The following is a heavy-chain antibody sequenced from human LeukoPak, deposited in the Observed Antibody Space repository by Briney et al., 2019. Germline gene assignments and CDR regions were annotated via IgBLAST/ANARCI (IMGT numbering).Heavy chain of an antibody. Sequence: GGSLRLSCAASGFTFTDFYMTWIRQAPGKGLQWVAYISDSGTTVDCADSVKGRFSISRDNTENSLYLQMNSLRVEDTGFYYCARDVGADFWGQGTLVTVSS. CDR1: GFTFTDFY. CDR2: ISDSGTTV. J-gene: IGHJ4*02. V-gene: IGHV3-11*04. CDR3: ARDVGADF. D-gene: IGHD1-26*01.